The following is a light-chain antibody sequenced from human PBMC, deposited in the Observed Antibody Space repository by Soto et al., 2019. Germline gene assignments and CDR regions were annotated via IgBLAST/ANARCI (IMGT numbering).Light chain of an antibody. CDR1: QSVSNNY. J-gene: IGKJ1*01. CDR3: QQYGSSGT. Sequence: EIVLTQSPGTLSLSPGERATLSCRASQSVSNNYLAWYQQKPGQAPRRIIYGASNRSTGIPDRFSGSGSGTDFTLTISRLEPEDFAVYYCQQYGSSGTFGQGTKVDIK. V-gene: IGKV3-20*01. CDR2: GAS.